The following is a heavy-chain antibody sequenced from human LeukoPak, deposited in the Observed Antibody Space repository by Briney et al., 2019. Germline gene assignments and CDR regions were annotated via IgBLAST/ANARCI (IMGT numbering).Heavy chain of an antibody. D-gene: IGHD6-6*01. Sequence: ASVKVSCTASGYTFTGYYMHWVRQAPGQGLEWMGWINPNSGGTNYAQKFQGRVTMTRDTSISTAYMELSRLRSGDTAVYYCARVEIARIAARPTRRGYYYMDVWGKGTTVTVSS. J-gene: IGHJ6*03. CDR3: ARVEIARIAARPTRRGYYYMDV. CDR2: INPNSGGT. CDR1: GYTFTGYY. V-gene: IGHV1-2*02.